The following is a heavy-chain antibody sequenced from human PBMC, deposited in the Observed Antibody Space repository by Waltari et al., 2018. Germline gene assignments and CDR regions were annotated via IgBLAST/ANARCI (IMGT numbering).Heavy chain of an antibody. Sequence: EVQLLESGGALVQPGGSLRLSCAASGFTFSRNAMSWVRQAPGKGLEWVSGISGSGGSTYYADSVKGRFTISRDNPKNTLYLQMNSLRAEDTAVYYCAKGGYYDPFDYWGQGTLVTVSS. CDR3: AKGGYYDPFDY. CDR2: ISGSGGST. V-gene: IGHV3-23*01. J-gene: IGHJ4*02. D-gene: IGHD3-22*01. CDR1: GFTFSRNA.